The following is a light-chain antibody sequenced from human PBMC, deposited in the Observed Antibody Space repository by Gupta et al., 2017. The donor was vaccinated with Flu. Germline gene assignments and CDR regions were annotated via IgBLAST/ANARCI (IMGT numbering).Light chain of an antibody. CDR3: CSYAGSITYWV. Sequence: TGASSDVGISWYQQHPGNAPKLLSYEGSKRPSGVSNRFSGSKSGNTASLTSSGLQAEDEADYYCCSYAGSITYWVFGGGTKLTVL. CDR2: EGS. CDR1: SSDVG. J-gene: IGLJ3*02. V-gene: IGLV2-23*01.